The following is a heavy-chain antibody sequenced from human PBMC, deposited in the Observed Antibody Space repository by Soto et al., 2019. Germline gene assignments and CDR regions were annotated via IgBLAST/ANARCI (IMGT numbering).Heavy chain of an antibody. V-gene: IGHV5-51*01. D-gene: IGHD2-15*01. CDR1: GYSFTSYW. J-gene: IGHJ4*02. CDR3: ARRRYCSGGSCYADFDY. Sequence: HGDSLKSSCKGCGYSFTSYWIGWVRQMPGKGLEWMGIIYPGDSDTRYSPSFQGQVTISADKSISTAYLQWSSLKASDTAMYYCARRRYCSGGSCYADFDYWGQGTLVTVSS. CDR2: IYPGDSDT.